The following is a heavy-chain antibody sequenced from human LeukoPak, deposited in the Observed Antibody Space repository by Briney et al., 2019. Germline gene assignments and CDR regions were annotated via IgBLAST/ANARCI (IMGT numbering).Heavy chain of an antibody. V-gene: IGHV1-69*13. J-gene: IGHJ4*02. CDR3: ASLDYYDSAVGYYFDY. D-gene: IGHD3-22*01. CDR1: GGTFSSYA. CDR2: IIPIFGTA. Sequence: SVKVSCKASGGTFSSYAISRVRQAPGQGLEWMGGIIPIFGTANYAQKFQGRVTITADGSTSTAYMELSSLRSEDTAVYYCASLDYYDSAVGYYFDYWGQGTLVTVSS.